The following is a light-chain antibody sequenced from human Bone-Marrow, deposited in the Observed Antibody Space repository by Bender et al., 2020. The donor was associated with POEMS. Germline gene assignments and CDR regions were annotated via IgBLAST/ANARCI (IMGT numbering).Light chain of an antibody. CDR3: CSYAGSSTLE. CDR1: SSDVGGFNF. CDR2: DVY. Sequence: QSALTQPRSVSGSPGQSVTISCAGTSSDVGGFNFVSWYQQHPGKAPQLMIYDVYKRPSGVPDRFSGSRSGTSASLAISGLQAEDEADYYCCSYAGSSTLEFGGGTKLTVL. V-gene: IGLV2-11*01. J-gene: IGLJ2*01.